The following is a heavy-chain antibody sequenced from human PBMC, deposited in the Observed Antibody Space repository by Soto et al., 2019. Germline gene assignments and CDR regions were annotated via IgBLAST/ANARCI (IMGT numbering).Heavy chain of an antibody. D-gene: IGHD5-12*01. J-gene: IGHJ6*02. CDR2: ISYDGSNK. CDR3: AKDRAYLVAPPLWSYYYGMDV. V-gene: IGHV3-30*18. CDR1: GFTFSSYG. Sequence: LRLSCAGYGFTFSSYGMHWVRQAPGKGLEWVAVISYDGSNKYYADFVKGRFTISRDNSKDTPYLQMNSLRAEDTAVYYCAKDRAYLVAPPLWSYYYGMDVWGQGTTVTVSS.